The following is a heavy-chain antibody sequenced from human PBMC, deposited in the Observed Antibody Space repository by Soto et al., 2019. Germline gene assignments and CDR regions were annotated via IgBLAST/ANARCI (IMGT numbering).Heavy chain of an antibody. Sequence: GGSLRLSCAASGFTFSSYAMHCFRQAPCKGLEWVAVISYDGSNKYYADSVKGRFTISRDNSKNTLYLQMNSLRAEDTAVYYCATPDHQDAVNNYYYYGMDVWGQGTTVTVS. CDR2: ISYDGSNK. CDR3: ATPDHQDAVNNYYYYGMDV. CDR1: GFTFSSYA. D-gene: IGHD3-22*01. J-gene: IGHJ6*02. V-gene: IGHV3-30-3*01.